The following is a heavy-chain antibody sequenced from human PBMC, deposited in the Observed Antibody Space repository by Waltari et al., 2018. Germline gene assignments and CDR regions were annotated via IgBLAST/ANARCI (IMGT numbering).Heavy chain of an antibody. CDR1: GGSISSHY. D-gene: IGHD3-9*01. Sequence: QVQLQESGPGLVKPSETLSLTCTVSGGSISSHYWSWIRQPPGKGLEWIGYIYYSGSTNYNPSRTSRVTISVDTSKNQFSLKLSSVTAADTAVYYCARDRVLRYFDWSPNYYYMDVWGKGTTVTVSS. CDR2: IYYSGST. CDR3: ARDRVLRYFDWSPNYYYMDV. J-gene: IGHJ6*03. V-gene: IGHV4-59*11.